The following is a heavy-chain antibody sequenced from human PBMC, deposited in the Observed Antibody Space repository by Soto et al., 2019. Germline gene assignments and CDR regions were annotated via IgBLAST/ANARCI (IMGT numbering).Heavy chain of an antibody. D-gene: IGHD2-15*01. J-gene: IGHJ4*02. V-gene: IGHV1-69*01. CDR2: IIPIFGTA. Sequence: QVQLVQSGAEVKKPGSSVKVSCKASGGTFSSYAISWVRQAPGQGLEWMGGIIPIFGTANYAQKFQGRVKITANESTSTAYMELSSLRSEDTAVYYCARRRIRGHCSGGSCYFFDYWGQGTLVTVSS. CDR3: ARRRIRGHCSGGSCYFFDY. CDR1: GGTFSSYA.